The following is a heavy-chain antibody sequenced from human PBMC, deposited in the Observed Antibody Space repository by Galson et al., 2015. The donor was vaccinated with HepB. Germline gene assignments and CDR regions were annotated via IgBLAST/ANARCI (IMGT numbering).Heavy chain of an antibody. CDR3: AKGSVGFRFDWLLYGWFDP. D-gene: IGHD3-9*01. J-gene: IGHJ5*02. V-gene: IGHV3-9*01. CDR2: ISWNSGSI. CDR1: GFTFDDYA. Sequence: SLRLSCAASGFTFDDYAMHWVRQAPGKGLEWVSGISWNSGSIGYADSVKGRFTISRDNAKNSLYLQMNSLRAEDTALYYCAKGSVGFRFDWLLYGWFDPWGQGTLVSVSS.